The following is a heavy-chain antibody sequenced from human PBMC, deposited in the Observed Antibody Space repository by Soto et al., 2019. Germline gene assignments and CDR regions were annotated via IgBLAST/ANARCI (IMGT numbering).Heavy chain of an antibody. CDR3: AIDLGYCSSTSCYRNWFDP. J-gene: IGHJ5*02. V-gene: IGHV1-18*01. CDR2: INTYNGNT. CDR1: GYTFTSYG. D-gene: IGHD2-2*01. Sequence: QVQLVQSGAEVKKPGASVKVSCKTSGYTFTSYGISWVRLATGQGLEWMGWINTYNGNTNYAQKLQGRVTLTTDTSSSTAYVELRSLRSDDTAIYYCAIDLGYCSSTSCYRNWFDPWGQGTLVTVSS.